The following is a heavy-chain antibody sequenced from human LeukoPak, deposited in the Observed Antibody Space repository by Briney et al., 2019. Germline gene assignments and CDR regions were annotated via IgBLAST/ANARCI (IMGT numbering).Heavy chain of an antibody. J-gene: IGHJ5*02. CDR2: TRNKANSYTT. Sequence: GGSLRLSCAASGFTVRSNYMDWVRQAPGKGLEWVGRTRNKANSYTTEYAASVKGRFTISRDDSKNSLYLQMNSLKTEDTAVYYCASLYGSGKRWVDPWGQGTLVTVSS. V-gene: IGHV3-72*01. CDR3: ASLYGSGKRWVDP. CDR1: GFTVRSNY. D-gene: IGHD3-10*01.